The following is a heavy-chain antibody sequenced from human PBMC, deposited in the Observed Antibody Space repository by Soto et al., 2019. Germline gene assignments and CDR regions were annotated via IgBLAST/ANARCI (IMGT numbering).Heavy chain of an antibody. J-gene: IGHJ5*02. CDR1: GFTFSSYS. CDR3: ARNRVSSSWYH. V-gene: IGHV3-48*01. CDR2: ISSSSSTI. Sequence: GGSLRLSCAASGFTFSSYSMNWVRQAPGKGLEWVSYISSSSSTIYYADSVKGRFTISRDNAENSLYLQMNSLRAEDTAVYYCARNRVSSSWYHWGQGTLVTVSS. D-gene: IGHD6-13*01.